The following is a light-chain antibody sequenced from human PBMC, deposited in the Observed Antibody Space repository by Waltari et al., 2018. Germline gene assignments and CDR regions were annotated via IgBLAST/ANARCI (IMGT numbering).Light chain of an antibody. V-gene: IGKV3-20*01. Sequence: NVLTQSPGTLSLSPGDRATLSCRASQTVSTIALSWYQQKPGQAPRVLIYSTYNRATGIPDRFSGSGSGTDFTLTINRLAPEDFAMYYCQQYDGIVVTFGGGTKVEI. CDR3: QQYDGIVVT. CDR2: STY. J-gene: IGKJ4*01. CDR1: QTVSTIA.